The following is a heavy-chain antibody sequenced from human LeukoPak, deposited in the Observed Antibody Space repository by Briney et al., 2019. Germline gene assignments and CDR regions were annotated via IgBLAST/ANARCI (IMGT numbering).Heavy chain of an antibody. J-gene: IGHJ5*02. CDR1: GFTFSSYA. V-gene: IGHV3-21*01. CDR3: ARDLASAHVYHTGSAPFDP. Sequence: GGSLRLSCAASGFTFSSYAMSWVRQAPGKGPEWVSSISISSSYIYYADSVKGRFTISRDNAKNSLYLQMNSLRAEDTAVYYCARDLASAHVYHTGSAPFDPWGQGTLVTVSS. CDR2: ISISSSYI. D-gene: IGHD3-10*01.